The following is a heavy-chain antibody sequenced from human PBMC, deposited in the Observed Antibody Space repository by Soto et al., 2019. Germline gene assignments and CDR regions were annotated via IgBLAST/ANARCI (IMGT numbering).Heavy chain of an antibody. Sequence: QVQLVECGGGVVQPGRSLRLTCAASGFTLSSYAMHWVRQAPGKGLEWVAVISYDGSNKYYADSVKGRFTISRDISKNTLYLQMNSLRAEDTAVYYCARAGGLLLDYWGQGTLVTVSS. J-gene: IGHJ4*02. CDR1: GFTLSSYA. CDR2: ISYDGSNK. V-gene: IGHV3-30-3*01. D-gene: IGHD2-15*01. CDR3: ARAGGLLLDY.